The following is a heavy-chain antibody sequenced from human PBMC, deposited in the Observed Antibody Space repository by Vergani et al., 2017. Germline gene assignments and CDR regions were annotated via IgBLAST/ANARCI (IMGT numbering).Heavy chain of an antibody. D-gene: IGHD3-22*01. CDR1: GDTVNSYS. V-gene: IGHV1-69*15. Sequence: QVQLIQSGAEVRKPGSSVKVSCKASGDTVNSYSITWVRQAPGQGLEWMGRIIPIFGTTSYAQKFQGRVTILADESTSTAYMELSSLRSEDTAVYYCARSSGYYSYYFDFWGQGTLVTVSS. CDR3: ARSSGYYSYYFDF. J-gene: IGHJ4*02. CDR2: IIPIFGTT.